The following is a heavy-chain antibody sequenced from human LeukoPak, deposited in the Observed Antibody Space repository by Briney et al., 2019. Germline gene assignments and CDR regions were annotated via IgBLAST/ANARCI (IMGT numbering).Heavy chain of an antibody. CDR1: GGSISSSY. J-gene: IGHJ4*02. D-gene: IGHD5-12*01. Sequence: PSETLSLTCTVSGGSISSSYWSWIRQPPGKGLEWIGYIHYSGSTNYIPSLKSRVTISVDTSKNQFSLKLTSVTAADTAVYYCARELYGGYHSRRIDYWGQGTLVTVSS. CDR3: ARELYGGYHSRRIDY. V-gene: IGHV4-59*01. CDR2: IHYSGST.